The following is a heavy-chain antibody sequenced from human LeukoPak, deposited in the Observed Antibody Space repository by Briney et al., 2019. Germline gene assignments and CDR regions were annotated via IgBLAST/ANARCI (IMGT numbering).Heavy chain of an antibody. V-gene: IGHV4-59*08. CDR3: ARRDSSSWYAGWFDP. CDR2: IYYSGST. D-gene: IGHD6-13*01. CDR1: GGSISSYY. Sequence: SETLSLTCTVSGGSISSYYWSWIRQPPGKGLEWIGYIYYSGSTNYNPSLKSRVTISVDTSKNQFSLKLSSVTAADTAVYYCARRDSSSWYAGWFDPCGQGTLVTVSS. J-gene: IGHJ5*02.